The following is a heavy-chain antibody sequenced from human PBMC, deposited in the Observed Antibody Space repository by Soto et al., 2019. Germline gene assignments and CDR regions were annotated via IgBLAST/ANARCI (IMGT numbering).Heavy chain of an antibody. CDR3: ARDRGGATTFGAFDI. J-gene: IGHJ3*02. V-gene: IGHV3-21*01. Sequence: GGSLRLSCAASGFTFSSYNMNWVRQAPGKGLEWVSSISSSSSYIYYADSVKGRFTISRDNAKNSLYLQMNSLRAEDTAVYYCARDRGGATTFGAFDIWGQGTMVTVSS. D-gene: IGHD1-26*01. CDR1: GFTFSSYN. CDR2: ISSSSSYI.